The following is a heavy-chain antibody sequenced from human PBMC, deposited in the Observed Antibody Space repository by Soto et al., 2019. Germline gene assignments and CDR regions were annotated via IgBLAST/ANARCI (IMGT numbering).Heavy chain of an antibody. Sequence: PGGSLRLSCAASGFTFSSYGMHWVRQAPGKGLEWVALLSYDGSFKYYGDSVKGRFTISRDNSKNTLYLQMNSLSAEDTAVYYCAKDSYSYHTSGYYYPWFDPWGQGTLVTVSS. J-gene: IGHJ5*02. CDR2: LSYDGSFK. D-gene: IGHD3-22*01. CDR3: AKDSYSYHTSGYYYPWFDP. CDR1: GFTFSSYG. V-gene: IGHV3-30*18.